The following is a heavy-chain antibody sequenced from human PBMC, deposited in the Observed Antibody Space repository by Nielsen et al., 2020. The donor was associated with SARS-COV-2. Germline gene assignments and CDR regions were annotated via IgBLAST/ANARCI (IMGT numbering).Heavy chain of an antibody. CDR2: INHSGST. J-gene: IGHJ4*02. Sequence: LSCAVYGGSFSGYYWSWIRQPPGKGLEWIGEINHSGSTNYNPSLKSRVTISVDTSKNQFSLKLSSVTAADTAVYYCARGVYYGSGTHFDYWGQGTLVTVSS. CDR3: ARGVYYGSGTHFDY. V-gene: IGHV4-34*01. D-gene: IGHD3-10*01. CDR1: GGSFSGYY.